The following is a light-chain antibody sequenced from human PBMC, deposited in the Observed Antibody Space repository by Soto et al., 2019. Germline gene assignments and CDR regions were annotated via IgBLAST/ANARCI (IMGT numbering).Light chain of an antibody. CDR1: SSDVGGYNY. J-gene: IGLJ2*01. CDR3: SSFAGNNNLV. CDR2: EVS. Sequence: QSALTQPTSAAGSPGQSVTISCTGTSSDVGGYNYVSWYQQHPGKAPKLMISEVSKRPSGVSDRFSGSKSGNTASLTVSGLQAEDEADYYCSSFAGNNNLVFGGGTKLTVL. V-gene: IGLV2-8*01.